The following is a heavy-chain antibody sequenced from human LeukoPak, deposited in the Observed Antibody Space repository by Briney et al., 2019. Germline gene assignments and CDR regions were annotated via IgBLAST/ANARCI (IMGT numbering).Heavy chain of an antibody. V-gene: IGHV3-66*01. CDR2: IYSGGST. D-gene: IGHD2-8*01. CDR3: ARDMHCTNGVCDNWFDP. J-gene: IGHJ5*02. Sequence: GGSLRLSCAASGFTVSSNYMSWVRQAPGKRLEWVSVIYSGGSTYYADSVKGRFTISRDNSKNTLYLQMNSLRAEDTAVYYCARDMHCTNGVCDNWFDPWGQGTLVTVSS. CDR1: GFTVSSNY.